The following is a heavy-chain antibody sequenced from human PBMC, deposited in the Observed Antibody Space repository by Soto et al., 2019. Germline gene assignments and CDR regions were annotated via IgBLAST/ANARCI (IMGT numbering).Heavy chain of an antibody. J-gene: IGHJ3*02. D-gene: IGHD3-22*01. Sequence: SETLSLTCTVSGGSISSGGYSWSWIRQHPGKGLEWIGYIYYSGSTYYNPSLKSRVTISVDTSKNQFSLKLSSVTAADTAVYYCARERFDSRGSQDAFDIWGQGTMVTVSS. CDR2: IYYSGST. CDR3: ARERFDSRGSQDAFDI. V-gene: IGHV4-31*03. CDR1: GGSISSGGYS.